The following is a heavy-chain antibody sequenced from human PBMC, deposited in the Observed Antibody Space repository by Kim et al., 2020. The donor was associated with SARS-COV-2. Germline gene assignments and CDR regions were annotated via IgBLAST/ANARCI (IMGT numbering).Heavy chain of an antibody. CDR3: AKDLQGVVIDY. J-gene: IGHJ4*02. CDR2: ISYDGSNK. V-gene: IGHV3-30*18. CDR1: GFTFSSYG. D-gene: IGHD3-3*01. Sequence: GGSLRLSCAASGFTFSSYGMHWVRQAPGKGLEWVAVISYDGSNKYYADSVKGRFTISRDNSKNTLYLQMNSLRAEDTAVYYCAKDLQGVVIDYWGQGTLVTVSS.